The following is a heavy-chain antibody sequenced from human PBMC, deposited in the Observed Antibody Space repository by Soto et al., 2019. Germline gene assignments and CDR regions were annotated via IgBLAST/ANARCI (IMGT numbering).Heavy chain of an antibody. V-gene: IGHV4-30-2*01. CDR3: ARGGSRDQHYYYGLDV. CDR2: IYASGVT. D-gene: IGHD3-10*01. CDR1: SGSISSGAYS. J-gene: IGHJ6*02. Sequence: QMQLQESGSGLVKPSQTLSLTCSVSSGSISSGAYSWTWIRQPPGKGLEWIGHIYASGVTYYNLSLESRVTISSDKSRNQFSLRLTSVTAADTAVYYCARGGSRDQHYYYGLDVWGQGTTVTVSS.